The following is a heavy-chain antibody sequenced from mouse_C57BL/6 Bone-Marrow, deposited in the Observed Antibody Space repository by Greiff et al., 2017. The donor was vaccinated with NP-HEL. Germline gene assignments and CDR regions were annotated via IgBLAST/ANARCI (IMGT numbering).Heavy chain of an antibody. J-gene: IGHJ1*03. CDR2: IDPSDSYT. Sequence: VQLQQPGAELVRPGTSVKLSCKASGYTFTSYWMHWVKQRPGQGLEWIGVIDPSDSYTNYNQKFKGKATLTVDTSSSTAYMQLSSLTSEDSAVYYCARSGYGSTLWYFDVWGTGTTVTVSS. CDR1: GYTFTSYW. D-gene: IGHD1-1*01. V-gene: IGHV1-59*01. CDR3: ARSGYGSTLWYFDV.